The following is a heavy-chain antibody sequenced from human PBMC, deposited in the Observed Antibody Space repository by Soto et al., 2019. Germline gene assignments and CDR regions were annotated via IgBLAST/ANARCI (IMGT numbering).Heavy chain of an antibody. Sequence: ASVKVSCKASGYTFTSYDINWVRQASGQGLEWMGSMNPHTGNTDYAQKFQGRVTMTRNTSINTAYMELSSLRSDDTAVYYCARDPSPIYYDSSGYSTPFDYWGQGTLVTVSS. CDR1: GYTFTSYD. CDR3: ARDPSPIYYDSSGYSTPFDY. V-gene: IGHV1-8*01. D-gene: IGHD3-22*01. CDR2: MNPHTGNT. J-gene: IGHJ4*02.